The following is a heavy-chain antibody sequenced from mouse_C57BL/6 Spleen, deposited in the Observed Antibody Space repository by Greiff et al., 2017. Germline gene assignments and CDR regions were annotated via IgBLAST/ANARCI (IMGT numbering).Heavy chain of an antibody. Sequence: EVQRVESGGGLVKPGGSLKLSCAASGFTFSDYGMHWVRQAPEKGLEWVAYISSGSSTIYYADTVKGRFTISRDNAKNTLFLQMTSLRSEDTAMYYCARTYYYGSPFAYWGQGTLVTVSA. CDR1: GFTFSDYG. CDR2: ISSGSSTI. CDR3: ARTYYYGSPFAY. J-gene: IGHJ3*01. D-gene: IGHD1-1*01. V-gene: IGHV5-17*01.